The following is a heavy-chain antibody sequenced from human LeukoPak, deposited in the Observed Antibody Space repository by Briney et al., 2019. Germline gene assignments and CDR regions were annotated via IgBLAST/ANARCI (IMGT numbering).Heavy chain of an antibody. Sequence: GGSLRLSCAASGFTFSSYWMHWVRQAPGKGLMWLSRINSDESSTSCADSVKGRFTISKDNAKNSLYLQMNSLRAEDTALYHCARNNGMDVWGQGTTVIVSS. J-gene: IGHJ6*02. CDR3: ARNNGMDV. CDR2: INSDESST. V-gene: IGHV3-74*01. CDR1: GFTFSSYW.